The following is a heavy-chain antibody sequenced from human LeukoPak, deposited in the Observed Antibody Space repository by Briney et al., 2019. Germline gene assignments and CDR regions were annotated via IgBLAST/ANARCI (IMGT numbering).Heavy chain of an antibody. CDR2: IDSDDSRT. CDR1: GFTFSTSW. V-gene: IGHV3-74*01. CDR3: ARGFGRSGYPGYYYDYMDV. J-gene: IGHJ6*03. Sequence: PGGSLRLSCAASGFTFSTSWMHWVRQAPGKGLEWVARIDSDDSRTIYADSVKGRITISRDDAKNTLYLQMNSLRAEDTAVYYCARGFGRSGYPGYYYDYMDVWGKRTTVTVSS. D-gene: IGHD3-3*01.